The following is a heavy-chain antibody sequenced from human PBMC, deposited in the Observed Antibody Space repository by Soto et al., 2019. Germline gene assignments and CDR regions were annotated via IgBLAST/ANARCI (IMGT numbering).Heavy chain of an antibody. J-gene: IGHJ4*02. V-gene: IGHV1-2*04. Sequence: ASVKVSCKASGYSFTDYHIHWVRQAPGQGLEWLGRINPKSGGTSTAQKFQGWVTMTTDTSISTASMELTRLTSDDTAIYYCARGDSTDCSNGVCSFFYTPDMDVWGPGTLVTVSS. CDR3: ARGDSTDCSNGVCSFFYTPDMDV. D-gene: IGHD2-8*01. CDR1: GYSFTDYH. CDR2: INPKSGGT.